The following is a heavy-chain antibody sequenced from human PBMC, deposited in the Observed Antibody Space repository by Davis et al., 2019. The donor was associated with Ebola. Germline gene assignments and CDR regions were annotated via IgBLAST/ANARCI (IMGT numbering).Heavy chain of an antibody. CDR2: VYYGGST. CDR3: ARTDRVCSGGRCYSGDDFDY. J-gene: IGHJ4*02. CDR1: GGSISGYY. D-gene: IGHD2-15*01. V-gene: IGHV4-59*13. Sequence: MPSETLSLTCTVSGGSISGYYWSWIRQPPGKGLEWIGYVYYGGSTDYNPSLKSRVTMSVDTSKSQFSLNLSSVTAADTAAYYCARTDRVCSGGRCYSGDDFDYWGQGTLVTVSS.